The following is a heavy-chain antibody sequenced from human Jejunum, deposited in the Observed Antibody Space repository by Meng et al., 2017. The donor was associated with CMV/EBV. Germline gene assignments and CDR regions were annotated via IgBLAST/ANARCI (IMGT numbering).Heavy chain of an antibody. Sequence: GGLGGGLVQLGGSLRFCCVVSGFSLSSFGMHWLRQAPGKGPEWVAFIYDGKDESYADPVKGRFTISTDNSKNTMYLQMNTLGPEDTAVYYCAKVGFGWYSIDYWGQGTLVTVSS. V-gene: IGHV3-30*02. CDR2: IYDGKDE. CDR1: GFSLSSFG. J-gene: IGHJ4*02. CDR3: AKVGFGWYSIDY. D-gene: IGHD6-19*01.